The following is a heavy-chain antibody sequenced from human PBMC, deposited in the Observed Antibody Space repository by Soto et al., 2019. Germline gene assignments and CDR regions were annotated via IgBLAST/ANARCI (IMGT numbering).Heavy chain of an antibody. CDR1: GYTFTSYG. D-gene: IGHD2-2*01. J-gene: IGHJ4*02. CDR3: ARVGERCSSTSCYPANFDY. CDR2: ISAYNGNT. V-gene: IGHV1-18*01. Sequence: QVQLVQSGAEVKKPGASVKVSCKASGYTFTSYGISWVRQAPGQGLEWMGWISAYNGNTNYAQKLQGRVTMTTETSASPAYMEVRSLRSDDTAVYYWARVGERCSSTSCYPANFDYWGQGTLVTVSS.